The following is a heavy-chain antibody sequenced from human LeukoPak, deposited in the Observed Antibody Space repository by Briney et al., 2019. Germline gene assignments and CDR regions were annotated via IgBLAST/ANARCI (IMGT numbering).Heavy chain of an antibody. D-gene: IGHD5-24*01. Sequence: GGSLRLSCAASGFTVSSTYMSWVRQAPGKGLEWVSSITSSSTYIYYADSLKGRFTISRDNAKNSLYLQMNSLRAEDTAVYYCAIPGDGYNYYFDYWGQGTLVTVSS. CDR2: ITSSSTYI. J-gene: IGHJ4*02. CDR3: AIPGDGYNYYFDY. CDR1: GFTVSSTY. V-gene: IGHV3-21*01.